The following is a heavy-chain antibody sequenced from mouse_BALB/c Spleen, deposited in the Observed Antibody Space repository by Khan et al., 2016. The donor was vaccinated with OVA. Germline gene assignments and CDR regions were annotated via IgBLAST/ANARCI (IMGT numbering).Heavy chain of an antibody. CDR2: IYPGSDNA. J-gene: IGHJ2*01. CDR1: GYTFTYYV. CDR3: ARGDGDYVYFDY. Sequence: QVQLQQSGPELVKPGASVKMSCKASGYTFTYYVITWVKQRTGQGLEWIGEIYPGSDNAYYNERFKGKATLTADKSSNTTHMQLSSLTSEDVAVYFCARGDGDYVYFDYWGQGTTLTVSS. V-gene: IGHV1-81*01. D-gene: IGHD2-13*01.